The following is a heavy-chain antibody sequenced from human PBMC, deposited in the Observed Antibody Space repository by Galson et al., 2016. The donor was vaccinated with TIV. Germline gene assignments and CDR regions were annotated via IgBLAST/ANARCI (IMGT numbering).Heavy chain of an antibody. CDR3: ARAVGGNWFDP. D-gene: IGHD3-16*01. J-gene: IGHJ5*02. CDR2: MNPSRGNT. Sequence: SVKVSCKASGYSFINHDINWVRQATGQGLEWMGWMNPSRGNTGYAQKFQGRVTMTRNTAISTAYKELNSLTSEDTAVYYCARAVGGNWFDPWGQGTLVTVSS. CDR1: GYSFINHD. V-gene: IGHV1-8*02.